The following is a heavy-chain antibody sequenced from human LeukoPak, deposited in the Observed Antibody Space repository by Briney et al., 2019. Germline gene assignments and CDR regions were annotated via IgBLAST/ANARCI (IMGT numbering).Heavy chain of an antibody. CDR3: ARVGGYCSGGSCYFFDY. Sequence: GGSLRLSCAASGFTFSSYSMNWVRQAPGKGLEWVSSISSSNSYIYYADSVKGRFTISRDNAKNSLYLQMNSLRAEDTAVYYCARVGGYCSGGSCYFFDYWGQGTLVTVSS. D-gene: IGHD2-15*01. CDR1: GFTFSSYS. J-gene: IGHJ4*02. V-gene: IGHV3-21*01. CDR2: ISSSNSYI.